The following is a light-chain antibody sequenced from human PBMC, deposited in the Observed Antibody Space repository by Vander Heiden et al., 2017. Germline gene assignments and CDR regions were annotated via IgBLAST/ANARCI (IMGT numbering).Light chain of an antibody. CDR3: QQYNSYPYT. CDR2: KAS. V-gene: IGKV1-5*03. CDR1: QSISSW. J-gene: IGKJ2*01. Sequence: DIQMTQSPSTLSASVGDRVTITCRASQSISSWLAWYQQKPGKAPKRLIYKASSLESGVPSRVSGSGSGTEFTLTISSLQPDEFATYYCQQYNSYPYTFGQGTKLEIK.